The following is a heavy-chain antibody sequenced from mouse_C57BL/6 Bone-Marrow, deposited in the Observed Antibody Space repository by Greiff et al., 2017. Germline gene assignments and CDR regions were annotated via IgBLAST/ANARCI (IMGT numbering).Heavy chain of an antibody. Sequence: EVKLMESGPVLVKPGASVKMSCKASGYTFTDYYMNWVKQSHGKSLEWIGVINPYNGGTSYNQKFKGKATLTVDKSSSTAYMELNSLTSEDSAVYYCARSGGAWFAYWGQGTLVTVSA. CDR2: INPYNGGT. D-gene: IGHD3-2*02. CDR1: GYTFTDYY. J-gene: IGHJ3*01. CDR3: ARSGGAWFAY. V-gene: IGHV1-19*01.